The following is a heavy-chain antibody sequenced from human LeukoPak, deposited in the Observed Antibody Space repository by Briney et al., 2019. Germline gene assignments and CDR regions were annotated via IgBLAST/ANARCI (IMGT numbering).Heavy chain of an antibody. CDR1: GGSISSSSYY. CDR3: ARAEQHLNWFDP. V-gene: IGHV4-39*07. J-gene: IGHJ5*02. D-gene: IGHD1-26*01. CDR2: IYYSGGT. Sequence: SETLSLTCTVSGGSISSSSYYWGWIRQPPGKGLEWIGSIYYSGGTYYNPSLKSRVTISVDTSKNQFSLKLSSVTAADTAVYYCARAEQHLNWFDPWGQGTLVTVSS.